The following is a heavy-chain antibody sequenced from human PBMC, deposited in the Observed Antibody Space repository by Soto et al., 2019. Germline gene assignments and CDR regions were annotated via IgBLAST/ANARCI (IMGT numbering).Heavy chain of an antibody. CDR2: IGAYNGNT. J-gene: IGHJ5*02. V-gene: IGHV1-18*01. CDR1: GYTFTSYG. Sequence: ASVKVSCKASGYTFTSYGISWVRQAPGQGLEWMGWIGAYNGNTNYAQKLQGRVTMTTDTSTSTAYMELRSLRSGDTAVYYCAVYGDYVAWFDPWGQGTLVTVSS. D-gene: IGHD4-17*01. CDR3: AVYGDYVAWFDP.